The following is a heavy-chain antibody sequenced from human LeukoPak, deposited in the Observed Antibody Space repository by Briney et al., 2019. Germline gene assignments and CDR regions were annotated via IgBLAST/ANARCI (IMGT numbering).Heavy chain of an antibody. CDR2: ISYDGSNK. Sequence: GGSLRLSCAASGFTFSSYAMHWVRQAPGKGLEWVAVISYDGSNKYYADSVKGRFTISRDNSKNTLYLQMNSLRAEDTAVYYCAKSSGSYYPDAFDIWGQGTMVTVSS. J-gene: IGHJ3*02. V-gene: IGHV3-30*04. CDR3: AKSSGSYYPDAFDI. D-gene: IGHD1-26*01. CDR1: GFTFSSYA.